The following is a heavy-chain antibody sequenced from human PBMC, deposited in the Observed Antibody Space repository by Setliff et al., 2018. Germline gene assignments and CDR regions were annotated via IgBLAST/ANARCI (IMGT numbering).Heavy chain of an antibody. J-gene: IGHJ4*02. CDR2: IYYSGST. D-gene: IGHD3-16*02. V-gene: IGHV4-39*07. CDR1: GGSISSSSYY. CDR3: ARDNNPGYRGYWGRFDY. Sequence: SETLSLTCTVSGGSISSSSYYWGWIRQPPGKGLEWIGSIYYSGSTYYNPSLKSRVTISVDTSKNQFSLKLSSVTAADTAVYYCARDNNPGYRGYWGRFDYWGQGTLVTVSS.